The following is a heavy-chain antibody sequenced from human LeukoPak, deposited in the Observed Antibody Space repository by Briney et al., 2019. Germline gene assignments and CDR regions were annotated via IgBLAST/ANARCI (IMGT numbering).Heavy chain of an antibody. CDR2: IYYSGST. V-gene: IGHV4-59*01. CDR3: AREVSGTNSFDY. D-gene: IGHD1-1*01. CDR1: GGSISSYY. Sequence: PSETLSLTCTVSGGSISSYYWSWIRQPPGKGLEWIGYIYYSGSTNYNPSLKSRVTISVDTSKNQFSLKLSSVTAADTAVYYCAREVSGTNSFDYWGQGTLVTVSS. J-gene: IGHJ4*02.